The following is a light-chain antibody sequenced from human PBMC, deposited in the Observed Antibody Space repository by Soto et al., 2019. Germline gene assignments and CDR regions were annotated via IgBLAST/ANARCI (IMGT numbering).Light chain of an antibody. CDR3: QQYYSYPPT. V-gene: IGKV1-16*02. Sequence: DIQMTQSPSSLSASVGDRVTITCRASQDISNFVVWFQQRPGKAPRSLIYAATILQSGVPSKFSGSGSGTEFSLTITTLLPEDFATYYCQQYYSYPPTFGPGTKVDFK. CDR1: QDISNF. J-gene: IGKJ3*01. CDR2: AAT.